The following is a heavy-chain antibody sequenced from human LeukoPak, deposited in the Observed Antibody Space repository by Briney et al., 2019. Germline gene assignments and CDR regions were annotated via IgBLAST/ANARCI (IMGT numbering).Heavy chain of an antibody. CDR2: VFYTGTT. D-gene: IGHD3-9*01. CDR3: ARKVAAYYDILTGYSRPRSHYFDY. V-gene: IGHV4-39*07. CDR1: GGSMTIDNYY. Sequence: PSETLSLTCTVSGGSMTIDNYYWAWIRQPPGKGLEWLGSVFYTGTTYYNPSLKNRVTISVDTSENQFSLRLSSVTAADTAVYYCARKVAAYYDILTGYSRPRSHYFDYWGQGTLVTVSS. J-gene: IGHJ4*02.